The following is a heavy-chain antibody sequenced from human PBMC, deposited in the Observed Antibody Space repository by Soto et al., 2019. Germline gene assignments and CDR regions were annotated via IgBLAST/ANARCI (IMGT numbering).Heavy chain of an antibody. CDR3: ARALGGYCSGGSCYGYYFDY. CDR1: GGSISSGGYY. Sequence: PSETLSLTCTVSGGSISSGGYYWSWIRQHPXKGLEWIGYIYYSGSTYHNPSLKSRVSISVDTSQNQFSLKLSSVTAADTAVYYCARALGGYCSGGSCYGYYFDYWGQGSLVTVSS. CDR2: IYYSGST. D-gene: IGHD2-15*01. J-gene: IGHJ4*02. V-gene: IGHV4-31*03.